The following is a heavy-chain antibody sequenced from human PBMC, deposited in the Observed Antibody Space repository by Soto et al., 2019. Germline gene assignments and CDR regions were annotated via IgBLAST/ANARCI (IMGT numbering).Heavy chain of an antibody. CDR3: AKIGVPAAIISPFDY. V-gene: IGHV3-9*03. D-gene: IGHD2-2*01. CDR2: ISWNSGSI. Sequence: EVQLVESGGGLVQPGRSLRLSCAASGFTFDDYAMHWVRQAPGKGLEWVSGISWNSGSIGYADSVKGRFTISRDNAKNSLYLQMNSLRAEDMALYYCAKIGVPAAIISPFDYWGQGTLVTVSS. J-gene: IGHJ4*02. CDR1: GFTFDDYA.